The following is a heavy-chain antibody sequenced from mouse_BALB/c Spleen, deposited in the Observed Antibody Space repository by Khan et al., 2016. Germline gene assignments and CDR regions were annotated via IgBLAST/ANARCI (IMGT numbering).Heavy chain of an antibody. CDR3: ARGSYYGKGYFDY. CDR1: GYSITSDYA. V-gene: IGHV3-2*02. Sequence: EVQLQESGPGLVKPSQSLSLTCTVTGYSITSDYAWNWIRQFPGNKLEWMGYISYSGSTSYNPSLKSRISITRDTSKNQFFLQLNSVTTEDTATDYSARGSYYGKGYFDYWGQGTTLTVSS. D-gene: IGHD1-1*01. CDR2: ISYSGST. J-gene: IGHJ2*01.